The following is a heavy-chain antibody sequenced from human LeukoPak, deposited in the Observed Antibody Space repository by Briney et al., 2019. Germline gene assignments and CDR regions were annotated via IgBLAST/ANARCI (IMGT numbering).Heavy chain of an antibody. D-gene: IGHD4-23*01. J-gene: IGHJ4*02. Sequence: PSETLSLTCTVSGGSISNYYWSWIRQPPGKGLEWIGYIYYSGSTNYNPSLKSRVTISVDTSKNQFSLKLSSVTAADTAVYYCAREIWDYGGDSGGGHFDYWGQGTLVTVSS. V-gene: IGHV4-59*01. CDR1: GGSISNYY. CDR2: IYYSGST. CDR3: AREIWDYGGDSGGGHFDY.